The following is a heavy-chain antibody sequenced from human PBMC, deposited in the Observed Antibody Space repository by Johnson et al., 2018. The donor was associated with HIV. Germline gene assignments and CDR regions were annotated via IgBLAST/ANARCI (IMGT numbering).Heavy chain of an antibody. D-gene: IGHD3-22*01. V-gene: IGHV3-30-3*01. CDR3: ARGRGFHYYDSRDYSDDAFDI. J-gene: IGHJ3*02. Sequence: VQLVESGGGVVQPGRSLRLYCAASGFTFSVYAMHWVRQAPGKGLEWVAVISYDGSNKYYADSVKGRFTISRDNSKNTLYLQMNSLRTEDTAVYYCARGRGFHYYDSRDYSDDAFDIWGQGTMVTVSS. CDR1: GFTFSVYA. CDR2: ISYDGSNK.